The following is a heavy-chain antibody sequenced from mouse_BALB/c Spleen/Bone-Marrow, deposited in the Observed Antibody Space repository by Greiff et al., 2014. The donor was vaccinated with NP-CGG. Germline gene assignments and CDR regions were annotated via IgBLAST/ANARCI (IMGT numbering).Heavy chain of an antibody. D-gene: IGHD1-1*01. V-gene: IGHV14-3*02. J-gene: IGHJ1*01. Sequence: EVKLMESGAELVKPGASVKLSCTASGFSIKDTYMHWVKQRPEQGLEWIGRIDPANGNTKYDPKFQGKATITADTSSNTAYLQLSSLTSEDTAVYYCASYYYGRYFDVWGAGTTVTVSS. CDR3: ASYYYGRYFDV. CDR1: GFSIKDTY. CDR2: IDPANGNT.